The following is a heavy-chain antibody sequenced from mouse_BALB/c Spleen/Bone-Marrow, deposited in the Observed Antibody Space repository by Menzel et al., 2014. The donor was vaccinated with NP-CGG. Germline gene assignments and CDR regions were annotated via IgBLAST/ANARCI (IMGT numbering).Heavy chain of an antibody. CDR1: GFSLTSYG. J-gene: IGHJ3*01. D-gene: IGHD2-4*01. V-gene: IGHV2-9*02. Sequence: VMLVESGPGLVAPSQSLSITCTVSGFSLTSYGVHWVRQPLGKGLEWLGVIWAGGSTNYNSALMSRLSISKDNSKSQVFLKMNSLQTDDTAMYYCARDLYYDYDGGFAYWGQGTLVTVSA. CDR2: IWAGGST. CDR3: ARDLYYDYDGGFAY.